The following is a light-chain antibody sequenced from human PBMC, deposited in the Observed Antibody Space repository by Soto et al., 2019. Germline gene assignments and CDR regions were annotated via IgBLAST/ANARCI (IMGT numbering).Light chain of an antibody. V-gene: IGLV2-14*01. CDR2: EVS. Sequence: QSALTQPASVSGSPRQSITISCTGTSSDVGGYNYVSWYQQHPGKAPKLMIYEVSNRPSGVSNRFSGSKSGNTASLTISGLQAEDEADYYCSSYTSSSTSLYVFGTVTKLTVL. CDR3: SSYTSSSTSLYV. J-gene: IGLJ1*01. CDR1: SSDVGGYNY.